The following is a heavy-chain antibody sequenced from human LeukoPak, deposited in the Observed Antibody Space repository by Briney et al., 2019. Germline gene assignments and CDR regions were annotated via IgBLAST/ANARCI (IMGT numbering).Heavy chain of an antibody. CDR2: INPNSGGT. V-gene: IGHV1-2*02. CDR3: GRAGVKYSGYVTYYFDY. J-gene: IGHJ4*02. D-gene: IGHD5-12*01. Sequence: IHGGRRTLKQKLEWIGWINPNSGGTNYAQKFQGRVTMTRDTSISTAYMELSRLRSDDTAVYYCGRAGVKYSGYVTYYFDYWGQGTLVTVSS.